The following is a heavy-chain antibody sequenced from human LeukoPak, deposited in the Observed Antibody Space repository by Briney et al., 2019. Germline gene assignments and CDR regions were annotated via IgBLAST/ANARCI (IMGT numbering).Heavy chain of an antibody. V-gene: IGHV3-21*01. D-gene: IGHD3-9*01. CDR2: ISSSSSYI. CDR1: GFTFSSYG. Sequence: GGSLRLSCAASGFTFSSYGMHWVRQAPGKGLEWVSSISSSSSYIYYADSVKGRFTISRDNAKNSLYLQMNSLRAEDTAVYYCARGHGRYFDWLLTGWGQGTLVTVSS. CDR3: ARGHGRYFDWLLTG. J-gene: IGHJ4*02.